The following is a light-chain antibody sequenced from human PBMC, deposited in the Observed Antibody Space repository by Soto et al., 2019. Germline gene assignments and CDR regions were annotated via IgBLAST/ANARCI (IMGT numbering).Light chain of an antibody. CDR3: CSYAGSSTWV. CDR2: EAS. CDR1: SSDVGSYNL. Sequence: QSALTQPASVSGSPGQSITISCTGTSSDVGSYNLVSWYQQHPGKVPKIMIYEASKRPSGAPNRFSGSKSGNTASLTISGLQAEDEADYDCCSYAGSSTWVFGTGTKLTVL. J-gene: IGLJ1*01. V-gene: IGLV2-23*01.